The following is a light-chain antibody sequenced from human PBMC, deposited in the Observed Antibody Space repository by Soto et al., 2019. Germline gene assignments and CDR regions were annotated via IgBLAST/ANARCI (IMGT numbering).Light chain of an antibody. Sequence: EVVWPESSATLSLSPGERATLSCRASQSVNNIFLAWYQQKPDQAPRLLMYGTSNRATGIPDRFRGSGSGTDFTLIISRLEPEDFAMYYCQQYGSSPYTFGQGTKVHIK. CDR3: QQYGSSPYT. J-gene: IGKJ2*01. V-gene: IGKV3-20*01. CDR1: QSVNNIF. CDR2: GTS.